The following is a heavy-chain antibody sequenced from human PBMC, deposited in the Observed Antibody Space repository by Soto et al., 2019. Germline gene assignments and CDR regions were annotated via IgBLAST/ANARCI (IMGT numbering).Heavy chain of an antibody. CDR1: GCPSGDHS. D-gene: IGHD3-10*01. CDR3: AKDQGVQAPAEYFQH. J-gene: IGHJ1*01. Sequence: LRLWKGAAGCPSGDHSVRWVSQTQGKGLEWVSAISGSGGSTYYADSVKGRFTISRDNSKNTLYLQMNSLRAEDTAVYYCAKDQGVQAPAEYFQHWGQGTLVTVSS. CDR2: ISGSGGST. V-gene: IGHV3-23*01.